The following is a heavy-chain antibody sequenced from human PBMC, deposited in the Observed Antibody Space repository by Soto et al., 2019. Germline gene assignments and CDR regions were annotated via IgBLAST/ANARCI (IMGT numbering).Heavy chain of an antibody. V-gene: IGHV3-30-3*01. D-gene: IGHD6-13*01. CDR2: ISYDGSNK. Sequence: QVQLVESGGGVVQPGRSLRLSCAASGFTFSSYAMHWVRQAPGKGLEWVAVISYDGSNKYYVDSVKGRFTISRDNSKNTLYLQMNSLRAEDTAVYYCARDSVEAAASFYYGMDVWGQGTTVTVSS. CDR3: ARDSVEAAASFYYGMDV. J-gene: IGHJ6*02. CDR1: GFTFSSYA.